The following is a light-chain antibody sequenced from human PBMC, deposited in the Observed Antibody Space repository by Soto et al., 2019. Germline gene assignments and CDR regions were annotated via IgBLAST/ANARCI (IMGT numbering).Light chain of an antibody. CDR1: SSNIGAGYD. CDR3: QSFDSSLSVI. V-gene: IGLV1-40*01. Sequence: QSVLTQPPSVSGAPGQRVSISCTGSSSNIGAGYDLHWYQQLPGTAPKLLIYANSNRPSGVPDRFSASKSGTSASLAITGLQAEGEADYYCQSFDSSLSVIFGGGTKLTVL. J-gene: IGLJ2*01. CDR2: ANS.